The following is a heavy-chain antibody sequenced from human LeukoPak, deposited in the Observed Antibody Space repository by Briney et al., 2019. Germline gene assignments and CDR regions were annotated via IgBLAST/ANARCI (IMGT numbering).Heavy chain of an antibody. D-gene: IGHD6-19*01. CDR3: AKDLDWVAVDY. J-gene: IGHJ4*02. CDR2: ISYDGSNK. CDR1: GFTFSSYG. Sequence: GGSLRLSCAASGFTFSSYGMHWVRQAPGKGLEWVAVISYDGSNKYYADSVKGRFTISRDNSKNTLYLQMNSLRAEDTAVYYCAKDLDWVAVDYWGQGTLVTVSS. V-gene: IGHV3-30*18.